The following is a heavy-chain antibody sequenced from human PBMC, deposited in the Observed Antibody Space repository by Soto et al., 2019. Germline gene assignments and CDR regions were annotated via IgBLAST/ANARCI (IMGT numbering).Heavy chain of an antibody. D-gene: IGHD2-8*01. CDR3: AKDLQVLMGYAIHYYYINCMDD. CDR1: GFTFSSYG. V-gene: IGHV3-30*18. J-gene: IGHJ6*02. Sequence: GGSLRLSCAASGFTFSSYGMHWVRQAPGKGLEWVAVISYDGSNKYYADSVKGRFTISRDNSKNTLYLQMNSLRAEDTAVYYCAKDLQVLMGYAIHYYYINCMDDWGQGTTVTVSS. CDR2: ISYDGSNK.